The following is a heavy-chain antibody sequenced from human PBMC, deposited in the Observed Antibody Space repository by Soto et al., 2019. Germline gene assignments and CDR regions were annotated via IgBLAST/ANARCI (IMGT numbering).Heavy chain of an antibody. CDR2: ISYDGSNK. D-gene: IGHD3-10*01. CDR3: AKVKNVLLWFGELFLDY. CDR1: GFTFSSYG. Sequence: GGSLRLSCAASGFTFSSYGMHWVRQAPGKGLEWVAVISYDGSNKYYADSGKGRLTISRDNSKNTLYLQMNSLRAEDTAVYYCAKVKNVLLWFGELFLDYWGQGTLVTVSS. J-gene: IGHJ4*02. V-gene: IGHV3-30*18.